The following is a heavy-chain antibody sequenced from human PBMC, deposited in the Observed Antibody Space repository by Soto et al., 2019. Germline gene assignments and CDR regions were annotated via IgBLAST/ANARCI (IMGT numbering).Heavy chain of an antibody. V-gene: IGHV3-23*01. CDR2: ISGSGGST. D-gene: IGHD6-13*01. CDR1: GFTFSSYA. CDR3: AKTPSEAGHDY. J-gene: IGHJ4*02. Sequence: HPGGSLRLSCAASGFTFSSYAMSWVRQAPGKGLKWVSAISGSGGSTYYADSVKGRFTISRDNSKNTLYLQMNSLRAEDAAVYYCAKTPSEAGHDYWGQGTLVTVSS.